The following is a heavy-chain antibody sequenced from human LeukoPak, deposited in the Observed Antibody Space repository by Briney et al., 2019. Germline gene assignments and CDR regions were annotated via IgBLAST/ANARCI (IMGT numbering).Heavy chain of an antibody. D-gene: IGHD3-22*01. CDR2: ISAYNGNT. CDR3: ARDSSGYYGLVSLDY. Sequence: ASVKVSCKASGYTFTSYGISRVRQAPGQGLEWMGWISAYNGNTNYAQKLQGRVTMTTDTSTSTAYMELRSLRSDDTAVYYCARDSSGYYGLVSLDYWGQGTLVTVSS. V-gene: IGHV1-18*01. CDR1: GYTFTSYG. J-gene: IGHJ4*02.